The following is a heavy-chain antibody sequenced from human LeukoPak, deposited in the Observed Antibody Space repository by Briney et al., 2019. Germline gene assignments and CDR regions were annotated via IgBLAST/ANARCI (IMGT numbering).Heavy chain of an antibody. CDR3: ARLGATNWAYYFDY. CDR1: GFTFSTYP. CDR2: ISSSISIT. Sequence: GGSLRLSCDASGFTFSTYPMHWVRQAPGKGLEWISYISSSISITSYADSVKGRFTISRDNAKNSLYLQLNRLRDEDTAVYYCARLGATNWAYYFDYWGQGTLVTVSS. D-gene: IGHD7-27*01. J-gene: IGHJ4*02. V-gene: IGHV3-48*02.